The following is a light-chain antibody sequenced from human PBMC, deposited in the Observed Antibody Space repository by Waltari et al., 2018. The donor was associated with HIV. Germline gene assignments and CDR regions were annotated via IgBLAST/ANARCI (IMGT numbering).Light chain of an antibody. CDR1: QSVLYSSNNKSY. Sequence: DIVMTQSPDSLAVSLGERATINCKSSQSVLYSSNNKSYLAWYQQKPGQSPKLLIYWASTRESGVPDRFSGSGSGTDFTLTIISLQAEDVAVYYCQQYYSPPLTFGGGT. J-gene: IGKJ4*01. CDR3: QQYYSPPLT. V-gene: IGKV4-1*01. CDR2: WAS.